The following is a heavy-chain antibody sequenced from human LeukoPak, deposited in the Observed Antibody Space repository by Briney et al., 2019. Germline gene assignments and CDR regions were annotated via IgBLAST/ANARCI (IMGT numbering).Heavy chain of an antibody. CDR1: GFTFSSYA. Sequence: GGSLRLSCAASGFTFSSYAMSWVRQAPGKGLEWVSGISGIGGSTHYADSVKGRFTISRDNSKNTLNLQMNSLRAEDTVVYYCAKADNDFWSASDYWGQGILVTVSS. CDR2: ISGIGGST. V-gene: IGHV3-23*01. CDR3: AKADNDFWSASDY. J-gene: IGHJ4*02. D-gene: IGHD3-3*01.